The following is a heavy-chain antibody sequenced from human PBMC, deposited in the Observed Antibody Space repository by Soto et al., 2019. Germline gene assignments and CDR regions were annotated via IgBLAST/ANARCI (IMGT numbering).Heavy chain of an antibody. CDR2: INPNGGST. D-gene: IGHD3-3*01. CDR3: ARRRVLRFLEWLLLGGYYYYGMDV. J-gene: IGHJ6*02. CDR1: GYTFINYY. Sequence: ASVKVSCKASGYTFINYYIHWVRQAPGQGLEWMGVINPNGGSTVYAQKFQGRVTLTRDTSTSTVYVELSSLRSDDTAVYYCARRRVLRFLEWLLLGGYYYYGMDVWGQGTTVTVSS. V-gene: IGHV1-46*01.